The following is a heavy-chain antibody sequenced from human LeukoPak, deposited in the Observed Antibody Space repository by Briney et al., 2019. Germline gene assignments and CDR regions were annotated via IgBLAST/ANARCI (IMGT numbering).Heavy chain of an antibody. CDR3: ATPPRIYTSS. D-gene: IGHD1-14*01. J-gene: IGHJ5*01. Sequence: GGSLRLSCAASGFTFSTYWMSWVRQAPGKGLEWVSNINQDGSDKYYVDSVKGRFTISRDNAKNSLYLQMNSLRAEDTAVYYCATPPRIYTSSWDHGTLVTVSS. V-gene: IGHV3-7*02. CDR1: GFTFSTYW. CDR2: INQDGSDK.